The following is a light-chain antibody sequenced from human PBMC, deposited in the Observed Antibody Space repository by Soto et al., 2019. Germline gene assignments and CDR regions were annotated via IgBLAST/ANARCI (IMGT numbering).Light chain of an antibody. CDR1: QSISNY. V-gene: IGKV1-39*01. CDR3: QQSYTTPRT. J-gene: IGKJ1*01. CDR2: SAS. Sequence: DIQMTQSPSSLYASVGDRVTITCRASQSISNYLNWYQQKPGNAPNLLIYSASTLQSGVPSRFSGSGSGTDFTLTISSLQVEDFATYYCQQSYTTPRTFGQGTKVEIK.